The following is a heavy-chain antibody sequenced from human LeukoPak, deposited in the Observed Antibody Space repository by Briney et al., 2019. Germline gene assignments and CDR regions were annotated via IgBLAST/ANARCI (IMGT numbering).Heavy chain of an antibody. J-gene: IGHJ6*03. V-gene: IGHV1-2*02. CDR1: GYTFTGDY. CDR3: ARDPKNTYYLDV. Sequence: GASVKVSCKASGYTFTGDYLHWVRQAPGLGLEWMGWIDPNRGGTNYAQKFQGQVTMTRDTSISTAYMELSRLTSDDTAVYYCARDPKNTYYLDVWGKGTTVTVSS. CDR2: IDPNRGGT.